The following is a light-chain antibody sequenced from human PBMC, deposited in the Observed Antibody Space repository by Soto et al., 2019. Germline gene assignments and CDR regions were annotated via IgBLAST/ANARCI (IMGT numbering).Light chain of an antibody. CDR3: QQRSNWPHSIT. Sequence: EIVLTQSPATLPLSPGARAPLSCRARQSISGYLAWYQQNPGQAPRLLIYDASNRATGIPARFSGSGSETDFTLTISSLEPEDFAVYYCQQRSNWPHSITFGQGTRLEI. CDR1: QSISGY. CDR2: DAS. J-gene: IGKJ5*01. V-gene: IGKV3-11*01.